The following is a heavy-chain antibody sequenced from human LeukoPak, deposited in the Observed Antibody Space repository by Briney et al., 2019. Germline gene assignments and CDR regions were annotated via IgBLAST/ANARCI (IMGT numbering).Heavy chain of an antibody. CDR3: ARGPDYSDYYYSYYMDV. CDR2: ITSSSSYI. Sequence: GGSLRLSCAASGFTFSSYNMNWVCQAPGKGLDWVSSITSSSSYIYHADSVKGRFTISRDNAKNSLYLQMDSLRVEDTAEYFCARGPDYSDYYYSYYMDVWGKGTTVTVSS. J-gene: IGHJ6*03. D-gene: IGHD4-11*01. CDR1: GFTFSSYN. V-gene: IGHV3-21*06.